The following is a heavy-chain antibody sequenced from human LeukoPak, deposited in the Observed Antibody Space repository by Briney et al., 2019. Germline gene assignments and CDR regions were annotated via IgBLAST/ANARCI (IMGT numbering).Heavy chain of an antibody. CDR3: ARGVAARPFYFYYCMDV. J-gene: IGHJ6*04. CDR1: GGSFSGYY. D-gene: IGHD6-6*01. Sequence: SETLSLTCAVYGGSFSGYYWNWIRQPPGKGLEWIGEINQTGSTNYNPSLKSRVTISIDTSKNQFSLRLSSVTAADTAVYYCARGVAARPFYFYYCMDVWDTGATVAVSS. V-gene: IGHV4-34*01. CDR2: INQTGST.